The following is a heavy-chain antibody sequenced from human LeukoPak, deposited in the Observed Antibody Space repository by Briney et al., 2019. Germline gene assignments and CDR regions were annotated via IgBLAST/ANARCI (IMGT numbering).Heavy chain of an antibody. D-gene: IGHD6-19*01. V-gene: IGHV3-20*04. CDR1: GFTFDDYG. CDR3: ARVGMLAVAGTAAWFDP. Sequence: GGSLRLSCAASGFTFDDYGMSWVRPAPGKGLEWVSGINWNGGSTGCADSVKGRFTISRDNAKNSLYLQMNSLRAEDTALYYCARVGMLAVAGTAAWFDPWGQGTLVTVSS. CDR2: INWNGGST. J-gene: IGHJ5*02.